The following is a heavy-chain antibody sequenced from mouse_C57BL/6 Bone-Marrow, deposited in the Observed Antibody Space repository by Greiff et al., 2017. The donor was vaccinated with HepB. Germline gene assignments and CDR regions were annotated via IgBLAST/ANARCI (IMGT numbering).Heavy chain of an antibody. Sequence: QVQLKESGAELVRPGASVKLSSKASGYTFTDYYINWVKQRPGQGLEWIARIYPGSGNTYYNEKFKGKATLTAEKSSSTAYMQLSSLTSEDSAVYFCARDIYYYGSSYEYFDVWGTGTTVTVST. CDR3: ARDIYYYGSSYEYFDV. CDR2: IYPGSGNT. V-gene: IGHV1-76*01. CDR1: GYTFTDYY. J-gene: IGHJ1*03. D-gene: IGHD1-1*01.